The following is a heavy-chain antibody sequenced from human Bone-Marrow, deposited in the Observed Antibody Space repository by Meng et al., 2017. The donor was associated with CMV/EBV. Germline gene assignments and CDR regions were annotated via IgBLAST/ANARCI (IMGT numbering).Heavy chain of an antibody. D-gene: IGHD4-23*01. V-gene: IGHV4-39*07. CDR3: ARVRRATVVTPGCFDY. Sequence: SETLSLTCTVSGGSISSSSYYWGWIRQPPGKGLEWIGSIYYSGSTYYNPSLKSRVTISVDTSKNQFSLKLSSVTAADTAVYYCARVRRATVVTPGCFDYWAQGTLVTVPS. CDR1: GGSISSSSYY. CDR2: IYYSGST. J-gene: IGHJ4*02.